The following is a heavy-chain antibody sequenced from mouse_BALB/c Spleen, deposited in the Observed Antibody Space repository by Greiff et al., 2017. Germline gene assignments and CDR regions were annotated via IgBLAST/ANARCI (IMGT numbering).Heavy chain of an antibody. V-gene: IGHV1-14*01. CDR3: ARTTYYGKSWFAY. D-gene: IGHD2-10*01. CDR2: INPYNDGT. J-gene: IGHJ3*01. Sequence: EVQLQQSGPELVKPGASVKMSCKASGYTFTSYVMHWVKQKPGQGLEWIGYINPYNDGTKYNEKFKGKATLTSDKSSSTAYMELSSLTSEDSAVYYCARTTYYGKSWFAYWGQGTLVTVSA. CDR1: GYTFTSYV.